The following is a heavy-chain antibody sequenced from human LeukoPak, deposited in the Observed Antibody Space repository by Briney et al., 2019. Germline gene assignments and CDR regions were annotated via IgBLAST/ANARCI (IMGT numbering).Heavy chain of an antibody. V-gene: IGHV4-59*01. J-gene: IGHJ4*02. Sequence: SETLSLTCTVSGGSISSYYWSWIRQPPGKGLEWIGYIYYSGSTTYNPSLKSRVTISVDTSKNQFSLRLSSVTAADTAMYYCARVKSVDYEFDYWGQGTLVT. CDR2: IYYSGST. CDR1: GGSISSYY. CDR3: ARVKSVDYEFDY. D-gene: IGHD4-17*01.